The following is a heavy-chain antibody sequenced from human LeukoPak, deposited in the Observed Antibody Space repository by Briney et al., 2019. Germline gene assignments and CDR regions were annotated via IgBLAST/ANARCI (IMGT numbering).Heavy chain of an antibody. CDR2: ISYDGSNK. D-gene: IGHD1-1*01. CDR1: GFTFSSYG. V-gene: IGHV3-30*18. CDR3: AKVESLNPEGY. Sequence: GRSLRLSCAASGFTFSSYGMHWVRQAPGKGLEWVAVISYDGSNKYYADSVKGRFTISRDNSKNTLYLQMNSLRAKDTAVYYCAKVESLNPEGYWGQGTLVTVSS. J-gene: IGHJ4*02.